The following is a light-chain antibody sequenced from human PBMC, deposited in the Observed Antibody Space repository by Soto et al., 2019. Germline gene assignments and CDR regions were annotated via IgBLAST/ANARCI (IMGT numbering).Light chain of an antibody. V-gene: IGLV2-8*01. CDR2: EVT. CDR1: SSDIGAYNY. CDR3: SSYAGGNNLV. Sequence: QSALTQPPSASGSPGQSVTISCTGTSSDIGAYNYVSWYQQHPGKVPRLMIYEVTKRPSGVPDRFSGSQSGNTASLTVSGLQAEDEADYYCSSYAGGNNLVFGGGTKLPS. J-gene: IGLJ3*02.